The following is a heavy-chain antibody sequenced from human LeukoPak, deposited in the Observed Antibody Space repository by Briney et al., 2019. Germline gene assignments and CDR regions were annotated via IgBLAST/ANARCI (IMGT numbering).Heavy chain of an antibody. V-gene: IGHV4-59*01. CDR3: ARGSGWLPDY. Sequence: SETLSLTCTVSGGSISSYYWSWIRQPPGKGLEWIGYIYYIGSTSYNPSLKSRVTISVDTSKNQFSLTLSSVTAADTAVYYCARGSGWLPDYWGRGTLVSVSS. J-gene: IGHJ4*02. CDR1: GGSISSYY. CDR2: IYYIGST. D-gene: IGHD6-19*01.